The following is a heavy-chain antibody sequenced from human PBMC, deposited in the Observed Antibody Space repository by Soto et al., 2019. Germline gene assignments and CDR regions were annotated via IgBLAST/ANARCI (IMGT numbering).Heavy chain of an antibody. D-gene: IGHD3-9*01. V-gene: IGHV1-2*04. CDR2: INPNSGGT. CDR3: ARAGRWYDILTGYRKNYYYGMDV. CDR1: GYTFTGYY. Sequence: QVQLAQSGAEVKKPGASVKVSCKASGYTFTGYYMHWVRQAPGQGLEWMGWINPNSGGTNHAQKFQGWVTMTRDTSISTAYMELSRLRSDDTAVYYCARAGRWYDILTGYRKNYYYGMDVWGQGTTVTVSS. J-gene: IGHJ6*02.